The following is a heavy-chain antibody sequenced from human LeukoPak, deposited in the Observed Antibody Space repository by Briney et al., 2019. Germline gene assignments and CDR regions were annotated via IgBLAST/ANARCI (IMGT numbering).Heavy chain of an antibody. CDR1: GYTFTSYG. V-gene: IGHV1-18*01. CDR2: ISAYNGNT. CDR3: ARGTGASKFTIFGVGATYDY. D-gene: IGHD3-3*01. J-gene: IGHJ4*02. Sequence: GASVKVSCKASGYTFTSYGISWVRQAPGQGLEWMGWISAYNGNTNYAQKLQGRVTMTTDTSTSTAYTELRSLRSDDTAVYYCARGTGASKFTIFGVGATYDYWGQGTLVTVSS.